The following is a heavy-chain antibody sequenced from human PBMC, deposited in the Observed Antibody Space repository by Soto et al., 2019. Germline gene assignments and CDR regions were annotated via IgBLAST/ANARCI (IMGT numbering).Heavy chain of an antibody. CDR2: IWYDGSNK. CDR3: AREGFWSGPGASYYYYGMDV. CDR1: GFTFSSYG. Sequence: PGGSLRLSCAASGFTFSSYGMHWVRQAPGKGLEWVAVIWYDGSNKYYADSVKGRFTISRDNSKNTLYLQMNSLRAEDTAVYYCAREGFWSGPGASYYYYGMDVWGQGTTVTVSS. V-gene: IGHV3-33*01. D-gene: IGHD3-3*01. J-gene: IGHJ6*02.